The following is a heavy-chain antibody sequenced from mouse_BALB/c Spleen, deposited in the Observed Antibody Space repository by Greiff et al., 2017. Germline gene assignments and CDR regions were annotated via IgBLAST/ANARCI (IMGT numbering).Heavy chain of an antibody. D-gene: IGHD2-4*01. CDR1: GFNIKDTY. V-gene: IGHV14-3*02. Sequence: VQLKQSGAELVKPGASVKLSCTASGFNIKDTYMHWVKQRPEQGLEWIGRIDPANGNTKYDPKFQGKATITADTSSNTAYLQLSSLTSEDTAVYYCASSYDSYFDYWGQGTTLTVSS. CDR2: IDPANGNT. CDR3: ASSYDSYFDY. J-gene: IGHJ2*01.